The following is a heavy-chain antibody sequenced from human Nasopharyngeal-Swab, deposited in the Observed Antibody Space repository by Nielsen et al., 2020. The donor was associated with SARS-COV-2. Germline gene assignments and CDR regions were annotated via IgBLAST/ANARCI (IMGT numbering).Heavy chain of an antibody. V-gene: IGHV4-61*02. CDR2: IYTNGST. CDR3: AREPSGSYRDYFDY. J-gene: IGHJ4*02. CDR1: GGSISSGSYY. D-gene: IGHD1-26*01. Sequence: SETLSLTCTVSGGSISSGSYYWSWIRQPAGKGLEWIGRIYTNGSTNYNPSLKSRVTISVDTSKNQFSLKLSSVTAADTAVYYCAREPSGSYRDYFDYWGQGTLVTVSS.